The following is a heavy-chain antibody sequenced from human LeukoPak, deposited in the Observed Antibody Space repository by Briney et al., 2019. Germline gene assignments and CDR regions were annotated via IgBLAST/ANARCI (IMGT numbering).Heavy chain of an antibody. CDR2: INPSGGST. CDR1: GYTFTSYY. Sequence: ASVKVSCKASGYTFTSYYMYWVRQAPGQGLEWMGIINPSGGSTSYAQKFQGRVTMTRDMSTSTVYMELSSLRSEDTAVYYCARYIRSGDYYMDVWGKGTTVTVSS. D-gene: IGHD3-3*01. V-gene: IGHV1-46*01. J-gene: IGHJ6*03. CDR3: ARYIRSGDYYMDV.